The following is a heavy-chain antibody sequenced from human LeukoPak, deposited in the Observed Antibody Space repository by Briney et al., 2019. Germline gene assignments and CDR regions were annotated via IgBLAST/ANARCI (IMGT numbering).Heavy chain of an antibody. CDR3: ASLSRGGSGGRGNYYYMDV. V-gene: IGHV4-39*01. Sequence: PSETLSLTCTVSGGSISSSSYYWGWIRQPPGKGLEWIGSIYYSGSTYYNPSLKSRVTISVDTSKNQFSLKLSSVTAADTAVYYCASLSRGGSGGRGNYYYMDVWGKGTMVTISS. CDR1: GGSISSSSYY. CDR2: IYYSGST. J-gene: IGHJ6*03. D-gene: IGHD3-10*01.